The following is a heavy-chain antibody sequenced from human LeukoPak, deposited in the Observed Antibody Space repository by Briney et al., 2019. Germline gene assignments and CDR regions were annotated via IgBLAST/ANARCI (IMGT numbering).Heavy chain of an antibody. J-gene: IGHJ4*02. CDR2: IYSDGST. CDR1: GFTATSNY. CDR3: ARARWPSAFDY. V-gene: IGHV3-66*02. Sequence: GGSLRLSCAPSGFTATSNYMSWVRPAPGGGLEWVSVIYSDGSTYYADSVKGRFTISRDNSKNTLYLQMNSLRAEDTAVYYCARARWPSAFDYWGQGTLVTVSS. D-gene: IGHD5-24*01.